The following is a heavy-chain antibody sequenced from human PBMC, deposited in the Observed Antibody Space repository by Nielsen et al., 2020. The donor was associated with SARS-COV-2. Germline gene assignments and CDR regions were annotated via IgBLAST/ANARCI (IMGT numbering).Heavy chain of an antibody. D-gene: IGHD2-2*01. CDR1: GYTFTAYA. Sequence: ASVKVSCKASGYTFTAYAIHWVWQAPGQRLEWMGWINVGNGNTKYSQKFRGRVTITRDTSASTAYMELSGLSSEDTAVYYCARSRGCSATSCFFDYWGQVALVTVSS. V-gene: IGHV1-3*01. CDR3: ARSRGCSATSCFFDY. CDR2: INVGNGNT. J-gene: IGHJ4*02.